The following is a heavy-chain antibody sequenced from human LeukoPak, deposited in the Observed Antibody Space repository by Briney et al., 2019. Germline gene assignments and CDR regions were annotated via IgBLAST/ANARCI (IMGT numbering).Heavy chain of an antibody. CDR3: ARDWGRRYSSGWYGDFDY. CDR1: GFTFSNYA. D-gene: IGHD6-19*01. Sequence: GRSLSLSCAASGFTFSNYAMHWVRQAPGKGLEWVAVVSYDGSDKYYADSVKGRFTISRDNSKNPLYLQMNSLRPEDTAVYYCARDWGRRYSSGWYGDFDYWGQGTPVTVSS. V-gene: IGHV3-30-3*01. CDR2: VSYDGSDK. J-gene: IGHJ4*02.